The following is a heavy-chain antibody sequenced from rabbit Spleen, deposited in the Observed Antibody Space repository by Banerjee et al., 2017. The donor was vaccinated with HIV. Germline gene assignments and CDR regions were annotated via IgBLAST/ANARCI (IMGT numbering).Heavy chain of an antibody. CDR3: ARDGAGGSYFAL. Sequence: QLEESGGDLVQPGGSLKLSCTASGFTLSSYYMNWVRQAPGKGLEWIGYIDPVFGITYYANWVNGRFSISRENAQNTVFLQMTSLTAADTATYFCARDGAGGSYFALWGQGTLVTVS. J-gene: IGHJ3*01. CDR2: IDPVFGIT. D-gene: IGHD8-1*01. V-gene: IGHV1S7*01. CDR1: GFTLSSYY.